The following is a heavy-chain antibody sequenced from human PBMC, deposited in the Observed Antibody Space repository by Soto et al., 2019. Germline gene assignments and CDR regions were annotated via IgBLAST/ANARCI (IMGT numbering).Heavy chain of an antibody. V-gene: IGHV3-33*01. D-gene: IGHD2-15*01. J-gene: IGHJ4*02. Sequence: GGSLRLSCAASGFTFSSYGMHWVRQAPGKWLECVAVIWYDGSKKYYADSVKGRFTISRDNSKNTLYLQMNSLRAEDTAVYYCARDCSGGSCFGGLDYCGQGTLVTVSS. CDR1: GFTFSSYG. CDR3: ARDCSGGSCFGGLDY. CDR2: IWYDGSKK.